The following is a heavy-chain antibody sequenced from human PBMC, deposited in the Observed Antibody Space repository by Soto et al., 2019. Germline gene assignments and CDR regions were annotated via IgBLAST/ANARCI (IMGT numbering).Heavy chain of an antibody. CDR3: AREYCSSTSCLNWLDP. V-gene: IGHV3-11*04. J-gene: IGHJ5*02. CDR1: GFTFSGLY. D-gene: IGHD2-2*01. Sequence: PGGSLRLSCAASGFTFSGLYMSWIRQAPGKGLEWVSCIDSSGVKKYYAESVRGRFTISRDNAKNSLYLQMNSLRAEDTAVYYCAREYCSSTSCLNWLDPWGQGTLVTVSS. CDR2: IDSSGVKK.